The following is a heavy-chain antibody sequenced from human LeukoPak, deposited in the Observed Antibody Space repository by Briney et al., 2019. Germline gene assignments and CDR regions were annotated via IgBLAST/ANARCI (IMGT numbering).Heavy chain of an antibody. V-gene: IGHV3-30*18. CDR2: ISYDGSNK. CDR1: GFTFSSYG. D-gene: IGHD6-19*01. J-gene: IGHJ6*02. CDR3: AKLRVGGLSVAGTGGNYLYGMDV. Sequence: GRSLRLSCAASGFTFSSYGMHWVRQAPGKGLEWVAVISYDGSNKYYADSVKGRFTISRDNSKNTLYPQMNSLRAEDTAVYYCAKLRVGGLSVAGTGGNYLYGMDVWGQGTTVTVSS.